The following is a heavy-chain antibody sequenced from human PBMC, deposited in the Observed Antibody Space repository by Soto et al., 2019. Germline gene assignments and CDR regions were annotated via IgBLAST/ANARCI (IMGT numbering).Heavy chain of an antibody. CDR2: ISYDGSNK. Sequence: QVQLVESGGGVVQPGRSLRLSCAASGFTFSSYGMHWVRQAPGKGLEWVAVISYDGSNKYYADSVKGQFTISRDNSKNTLYLQMNSLRAEDTAVYYCAKDGGGWFDPWGQGTLVTVSS. V-gene: IGHV3-30*18. CDR1: GFTFSSYG. J-gene: IGHJ5*02. CDR3: AKDGGGWFDP.